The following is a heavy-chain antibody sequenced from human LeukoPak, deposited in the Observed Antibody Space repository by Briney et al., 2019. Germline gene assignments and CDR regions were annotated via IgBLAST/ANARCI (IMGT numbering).Heavy chain of an antibody. Sequence: ASVKVSCKTSRYTFTGYYMHWVRQAPGQGLEWMGWINPNSGGTNYAQKFQGRVTMTRDTSISTAYMELSSLRSDDTAVYYCARGVARVYFYYYMDVWGKGTTVTVSS. CDR1: RYTFTGYY. D-gene: IGHD2-15*01. CDR2: INPNSGGT. V-gene: IGHV1-2*02. CDR3: ARGVARVYFYYYMDV. J-gene: IGHJ6*03.